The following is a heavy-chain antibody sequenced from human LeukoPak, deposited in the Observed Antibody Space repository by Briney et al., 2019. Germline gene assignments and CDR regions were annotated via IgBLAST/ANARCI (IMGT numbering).Heavy chain of an antibody. D-gene: IGHD4-11*01. CDR3: ARDFRYSNYFDY. J-gene: IGHJ4*02. V-gene: IGHV3-21*01. Sequence: NPGGSLRLSCAASGFTFSSYSMNWVRQAPGKGLEWVSSISSSSSYIYYADSVKGRFTISRDNAKNSLYLQMNSLRAEDTAVYYCARDFRYSNYFDYWGQGTLVTVSS. CDR2: ISSSSSYI. CDR1: GFTFSSYS.